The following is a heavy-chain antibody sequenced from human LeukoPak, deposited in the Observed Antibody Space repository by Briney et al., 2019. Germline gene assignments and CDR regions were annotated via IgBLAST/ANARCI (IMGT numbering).Heavy chain of an antibody. CDR3: ARDRSLNTVTSNWFDP. V-gene: IGHV4-61*02. J-gene: IGHJ5*02. D-gene: IGHD4-17*01. CDR1: GGSISSGSYY. Sequence: SQTLSLTCTVSGGSISSGSYYWSWIRRPAGNGLEWLERIYTSGSTNYNPSLKSRVTISVDTSKNQFSLKLSSVTAADTAVYYYARDRSLNTVTSNWFDPWGQGTLVTVSS. CDR2: IYTSGST.